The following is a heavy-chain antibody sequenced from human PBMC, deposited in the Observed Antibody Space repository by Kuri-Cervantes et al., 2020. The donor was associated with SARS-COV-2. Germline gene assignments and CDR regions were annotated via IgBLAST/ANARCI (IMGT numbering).Heavy chain of an antibody. J-gene: IGHJ5*02. CDR3: ARASSCSSTSCLTFDP. D-gene: IGHD2-2*01. V-gene: IGHV1-3*01. CDR2: INAGNGNT. Sequence: ASVKVSCKASRYTFINYALNWVRQAPGQGLEWMGWINAGNGNTKYSQKFQGRVTITRDTSASTAYMELSSLRSEDTAVYYCARASSCSSTSCLTFDPWGQGTLVTVSS. CDR1: RYTFINYA.